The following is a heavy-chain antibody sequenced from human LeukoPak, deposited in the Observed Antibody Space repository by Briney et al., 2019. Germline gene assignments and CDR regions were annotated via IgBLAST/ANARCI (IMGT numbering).Heavy chain of an antibody. Sequence: SETLSLTCTVSGGSISHVAYSWSWIRQPPGEGLEWIGLFHHTVGIDYKPSLKSRVTISGDRTKNQFSLKLSSVTAADTAVYYCARRKAVGNIGGRYYYGMDVWGQGTTVTVSS. J-gene: IGHJ6*02. D-gene: IGHD6-13*01. CDR2: FHHTVGI. CDR1: GGSISHVAYS. V-gene: IGHV4-30-2*01. CDR3: ARRKAVGNIGGRYYYGMDV.